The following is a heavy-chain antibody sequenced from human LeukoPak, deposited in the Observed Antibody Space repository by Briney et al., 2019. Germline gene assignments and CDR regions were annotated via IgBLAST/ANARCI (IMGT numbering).Heavy chain of an antibody. CDR3: VRDKRVAATGPTGYDY. CDR2: INPSGGST. J-gene: IGHJ4*02. V-gene: IGHV1-46*01. D-gene: IGHD3-9*01. Sequence: ASVKVSCKASGYTFTSYYLHWVRQAPGQGLEWMGTINPSGGSTDYAQKFQGRVTMTRDTSTTTVYMELSSLRSEDAAVYYCVRDKRVAATGPTGYDYWGQGTLVTVSS. CDR1: GYTFTSYY.